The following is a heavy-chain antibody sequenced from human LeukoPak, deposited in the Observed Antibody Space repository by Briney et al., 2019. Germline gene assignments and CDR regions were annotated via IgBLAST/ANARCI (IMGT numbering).Heavy chain of an antibody. CDR3: AKRVSGATFY. CDR2: ISGSGATT. J-gene: IGHJ4*02. CDR1: GFTFSSYV. D-gene: IGHD1-1*01. V-gene: IGHV3-23*01. Sequence: GGSLRLSCAASGFTFSSYVMSWLRQAPGKGLEWVSAISGSGATTYYADSVKGRFTISRDNSKNTLYLHMNSLRAEDTAVYYCAKRVSGATFYWGQGTLVTVSS.